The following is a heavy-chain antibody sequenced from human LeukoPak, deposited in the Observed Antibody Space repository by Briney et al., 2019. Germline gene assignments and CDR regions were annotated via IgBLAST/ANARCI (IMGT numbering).Heavy chain of an antibody. CDR1: GFRFSSYE. J-gene: IGHJ4*02. CDR2: ISSSGSTI. Sequence: GGSLRLSCAASGFRFSSYEMNWVRQAPGKGLEWVSYISSSGSTIYYADSVKGRFTISRDNAKNSLYLQMNSLRAEDTAVYYCARTGPRTLPQFDYWGQGTLVTVSS. D-gene: IGHD1-14*01. V-gene: IGHV3-48*03. CDR3: ARTGPRTLPQFDY.